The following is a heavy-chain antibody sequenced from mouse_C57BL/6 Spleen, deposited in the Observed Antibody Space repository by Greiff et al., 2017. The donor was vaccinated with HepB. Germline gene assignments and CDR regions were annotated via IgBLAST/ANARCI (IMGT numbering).Heavy chain of an antibody. CDR2: IDPENGDT. CDR1: GFNIKDDY. D-gene: IGHD3-2*02. Sequence: VQLKESGAELVRPGASVKLSCTASGFNIKDDYMHWVKQRPEQGLEWIGWIDPENGDTEYASKFQGKATITADTSSNTAYLQLSSLTSEDTAVYYCTRPLLDSSGYEGGAMDYWGQGTSVTVSS. J-gene: IGHJ4*01. V-gene: IGHV14-4*01. CDR3: TRPLLDSSGYEGGAMDY.